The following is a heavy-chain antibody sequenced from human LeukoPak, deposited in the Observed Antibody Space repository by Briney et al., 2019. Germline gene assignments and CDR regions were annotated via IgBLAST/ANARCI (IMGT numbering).Heavy chain of an antibody. J-gene: IGHJ4*02. V-gene: IGHV3-30*18. Sequence: GGSLRLSCAASGFSSISYGMHWVRQAPGKGLEWVGVISDDGRNKKYADSVKGRFTISRDNSKDTLYLQMNSLRDEDTAVYYCAKRPSDYGDYVTYFDYWGQGTLVTVSS. D-gene: IGHD4-17*01. CDR3: AKRPSDYGDYVTYFDY. CDR1: GFSSISYG. CDR2: ISDDGRNK.